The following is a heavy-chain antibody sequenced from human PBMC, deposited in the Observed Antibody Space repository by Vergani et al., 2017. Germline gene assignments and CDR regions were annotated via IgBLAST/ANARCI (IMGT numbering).Heavy chain of an antibody. J-gene: IGHJ4*02. V-gene: IGHV1-69*02. Sequence: QVQLVQSGAEVKKPGSSVKVSCKASGGTFSSYTISWVRQAPGQGLEWMGRIIPILGIANYAQKFQGRVTITADESTSTSYMELSSLRSEDTAVYYCARVLGRDYFDYWGQGTLVTVSS. CDR3: ARVLGRDYFDY. CDR2: IIPILGIA. D-gene: IGHD3-3*02. CDR1: GGTFSSYT.